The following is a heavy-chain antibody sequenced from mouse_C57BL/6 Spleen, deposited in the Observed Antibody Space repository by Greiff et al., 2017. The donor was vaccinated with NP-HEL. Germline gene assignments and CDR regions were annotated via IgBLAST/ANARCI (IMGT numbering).Heavy chain of an antibody. CDR3: SRQAYGSSYGYFDY. CDR2: FHPYNDDT. CDR1: GYTFTTYP. Sequence: QVQLKQSGAELVKPGASVKMSCKASGYTFTTYPIEWMKQNHGKSLEWIGNFHPYNDDTKYNEKFKGKATLTVEKSSSTVYLELSRLTSDESAVYSGSRQAYGSSYGYFDYWGQGTTLTVSS. D-gene: IGHD1-1*01. V-gene: IGHV1-47*01. J-gene: IGHJ2*01.